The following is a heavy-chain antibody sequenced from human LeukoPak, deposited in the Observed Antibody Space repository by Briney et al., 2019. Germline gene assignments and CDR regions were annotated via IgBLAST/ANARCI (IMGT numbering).Heavy chain of an antibody. Sequence: SETLSLTCTVSGGSISSYYWSWIRQPPGKGLEWIGYTYYSGSTNYNPSLKSRVTISVDTSKNQFSLKLSSVTAADTAVYYCARDLGSWNSYYYYGMDVWGQGTTVTVSS. CDR3: ARDLGSWNSYYYYGMDV. CDR1: GGSISSYY. D-gene: IGHD1/OR15-1a*01. J-gene: IGHJ6*02. CDR2: TYYSGST. V-gene: IGHV4-59*01.